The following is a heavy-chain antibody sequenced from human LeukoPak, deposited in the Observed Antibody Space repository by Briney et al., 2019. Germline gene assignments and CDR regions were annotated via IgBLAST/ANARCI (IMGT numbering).Heavy chain of an antibody. V-gene: IGHV4-61*02. Sequence: SQTQSLTCTVSGGSISSGSYYWSWIRQPAGKGLEWIGRIYTSGSTNYNPSLKSRVTISVDTSKNQFSLKLSSVTAADTAVYYCARGGSTLKFDYWGQGTLVTVSS. CDR2: IYTSGST. CDR3: ARGGSTLKFDY. CDR1: GGSISSGSYY. D-gene: IGHD2-2*01. J-gene: IGHJ4*02.